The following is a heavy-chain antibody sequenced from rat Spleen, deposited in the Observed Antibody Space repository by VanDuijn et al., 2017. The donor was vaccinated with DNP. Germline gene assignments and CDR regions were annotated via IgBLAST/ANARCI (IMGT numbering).Heavy chain of an antibody. J-gene: IGHJ2*01. D-gene: IGHD1-11*01. CDR2: ITSGRGST. Sequence: EVQLVESGGGLVQPGRSMKISCAASGFTFNYYWMTWVRQAPGRGLEWIASITSGRGSTSYPDSVKGRFTISRDNAKSTLYLQMNTLGSEDTATYYCTTDFERGYWGQGVMVTVSS. CDR3: TTDFERGY. CDR1: GFTFNYYW. V-gene: IGHV5-31*01.